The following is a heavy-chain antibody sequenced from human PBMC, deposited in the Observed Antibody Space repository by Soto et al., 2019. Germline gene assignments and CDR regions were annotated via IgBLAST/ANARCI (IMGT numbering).Heavy chain of an antibody. D-gene: IGHD3-10*01. CDR2: IYYSGST. CDR1: GGSISSGDYY. J-gene: IGHJ4*02. CDR3: ARAQGSGFLVS. Sequence: QVQLQESGPGLVKPSQTLSLTCTVSGGSISSGDYYWSWIRQPPGKGLEWIGYIYYSGSTYYNPSLKIRVTRSVDTSKTQFSLKLSSVTAADTAVYYCARAQGSGFLVSWGQGTLVTVSS. V-gene: IGHV4-30-4*01.